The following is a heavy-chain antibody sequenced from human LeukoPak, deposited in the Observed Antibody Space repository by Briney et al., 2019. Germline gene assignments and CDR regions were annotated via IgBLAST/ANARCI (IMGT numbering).Heavy chain of an antibody. CDR3: AREDRSSSSFDY. CDR2: IWYDGSNK. D-gene: IGHD6-6*01. Sequence: PGGSLRLSCAASGFTFSSYAMSWVRQAPGKGLEWVAVIWYDGSNKYYADSVKGRFTISRDNSKNTLYLQMNSLRAEDTAVYYCAREDRSSSSFDYWGQGTLVTVSS. CDR1: GFTFSSYA. J-gene: IGHJ4*02. V-gene: IGHV3-33*08.